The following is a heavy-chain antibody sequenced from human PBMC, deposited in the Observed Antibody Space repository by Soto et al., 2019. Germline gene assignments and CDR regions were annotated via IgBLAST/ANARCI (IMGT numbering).Heavy chain of an antibody. CDR3: ATPVVRFLEWTTDY. J-gene: IGHJ4*02. CDR2: ITNGGTTI. D-gene: IGHD3-3*01. CDR1: RFIFSSYS. Sequence: GALRLSCAASRFIFSSYSMNWVRQAPGKGLEWISYITNGGTTIYYADSVKGRFTISRDNAKNSLYLHMNSLRDDDTAVYYCATPVVRFLEWTTDYWGQGTLVTVSS. V-gene: IGHV3-48*02.